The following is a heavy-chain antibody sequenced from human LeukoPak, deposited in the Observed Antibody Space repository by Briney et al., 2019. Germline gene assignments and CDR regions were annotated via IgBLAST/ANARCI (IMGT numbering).Heavy chain of an antibody. CDR2: IKQDGSEK. CDR3: AKWNPRQVDAFDI. Sequence: GGSLRLSCAASGFTFSSYWMSWVRQAPGKGLEWVPNIKQDGSEKYYVDSVKGRFTISRDNAKNSLYLQMNSLRAEDTAVYYCAKWNPRQVDAFDIWGQGTMVTVSS. J-gene: IGHJ3*02. CDR1: GFTFSSYW. V-gene: IGHV3-7*03. D-gene: IGHD1-1*01.